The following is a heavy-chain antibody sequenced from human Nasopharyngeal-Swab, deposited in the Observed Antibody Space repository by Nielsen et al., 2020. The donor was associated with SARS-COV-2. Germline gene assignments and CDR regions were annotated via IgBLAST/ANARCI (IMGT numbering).Heavy chain of an antibody. CDR2: ISFDGSKK. CDR1: GFTFNSHG. CDR3: AKGRVPVADV. V-gene: IGHV3-30*18. D-gene: IGHD6-19*01. J-gene: IGHJ4*02. Sequence: GGSLRLSCAASGFTFNSHGMHWVRQAPGKGLEWVAVISFDGSKKYYADSVKGRFTISRDNSKNTVYLQMNSLRAEDTAVYYCAKGRVPVADVWGQGTLVTVSS.